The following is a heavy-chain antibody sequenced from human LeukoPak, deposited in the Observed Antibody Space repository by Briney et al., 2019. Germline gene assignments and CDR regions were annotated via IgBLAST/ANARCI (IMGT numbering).Heavy chain of an antibody. CDR3: ARGVNSGYFDY. CDR1: GGSFSGYY. CDR2: INHSGST. Sequence: SETLSLTCAVYGGSFSGYYWSWIRQPPGKGLEWIGEINHSGSTNYTSSLKSRVTLSVDKSKNHFSLKLSSVTAADTAVYYCARGVNSGYFDYCGQGTLVTVSS. D-gene: IGHD1-26*01. J-gene: IGHJ4*02. V-gene: IGHV4-34*01.